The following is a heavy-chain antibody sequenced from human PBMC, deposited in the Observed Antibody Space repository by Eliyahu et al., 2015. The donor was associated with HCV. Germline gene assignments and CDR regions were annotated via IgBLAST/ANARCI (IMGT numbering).Heavy chain of an antibody. D-gene: IGHD3-16*01. V-gene: IGHV3-7*01. CDR1: AFTFSNYW. CDR2: INEDGSEG. CDR3: ARDKRGGSLQDPN. Sequence: EVQLVESGGGLVQPGGSLRLSCADSAFTFSNYWMKWVRHTPGKGLGWVANINEDGSEGHYVDSVKGRFTISRDNAKNSLYLQMNSLRVEDTAVYYCARDKRGGSLQDPNWGQGTLVTVSS. J-gene: IGHJ4*02.